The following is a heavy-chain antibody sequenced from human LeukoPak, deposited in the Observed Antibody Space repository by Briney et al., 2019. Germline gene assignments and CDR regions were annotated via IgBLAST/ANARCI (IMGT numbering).Heavy chain of an antibody. Sequence: SETLSLTCTVSGYSISSGYYWAWIRQPPGKGLEWIGYIYHSGSTNYNPSLKSRVTISVDTSKNQFSLKLSSVTAADTAVYYCARLETSSGSLSYFDYWGQGTLVTVSS. V-gene: IGHV4-38-2*02. CDR2: IYHSGST. CDR3: ARLETSSGSLSYFDY. CDR1: GYSISSGYY. J-gene: IGHJ4*02. D-gene: IGHD6-19*01.